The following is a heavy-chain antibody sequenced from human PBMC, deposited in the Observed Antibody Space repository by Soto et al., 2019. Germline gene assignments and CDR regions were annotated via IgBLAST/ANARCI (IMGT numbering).Heavy chain of an antibody. CDR2: IYWDDDK. J-gene: IGHJ4*02. Sequence: SGPTLVNPTQTLTLTFTFSGFSFSTSAVGVGWIRQPPGKALEWLALIYWDDDKRYSPSLKSRLTITKDTSRNQVVVTMTNMDPVDTATYYCAHVYWAASGTRYYFDYWGQGTLVTAPQ. CDR1: GFSFSTSAVG. CDR3: AHVYWAASGTRYYFDY. D-gene: IGHD6-13*01. V-gene: IGHV2-5*02.